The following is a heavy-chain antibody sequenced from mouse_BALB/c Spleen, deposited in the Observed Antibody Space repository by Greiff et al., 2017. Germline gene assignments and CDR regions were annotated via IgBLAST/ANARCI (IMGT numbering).Heavy chain of an antibody. CDR2: IDPANGNT. V-gene: IGHV14-3*02. J-gene: IGHJ3*01. Sequence: EVQRVESGAELVKPGASVKLSCTASGFNFKDTYMHWVKQRPEQGLEWIGRIDPANGNTKYDPKFQGKATIPADTSSNTAYLQLSSLTSEDTAVYYGARETARAPWLAYWGQGTLVTVSA. CDR1: GFNFKDTY. D-gene: IGHD3-2*01. CDR3: ARETARAPWLAY.